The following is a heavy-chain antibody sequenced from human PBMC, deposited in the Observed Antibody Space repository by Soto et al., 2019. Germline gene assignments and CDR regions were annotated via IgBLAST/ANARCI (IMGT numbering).Heavy chain of an antibody. V-gene: IGHV4-31*03. J-gene: IGHJ4*02. CDR1: GVSISRVFYY. CDR3: ARGSVPRTKVPKFLTDY. CDR2: IYYSGST. Sequence: PSETLSRTCTVSGVSISRVFYYWSCIRQHPGKGLEWIGYIYYSGSTYYNPSLKSRVTISLDTYKNQFSLKLSSVTAADTAVYYCARGSVPRTKVPKFLTDYWGKGNLLTVSS. D-gene: IGHD2-8*01.